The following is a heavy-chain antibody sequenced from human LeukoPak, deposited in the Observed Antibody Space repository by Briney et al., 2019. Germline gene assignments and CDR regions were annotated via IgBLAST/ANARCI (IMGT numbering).Heavy chain of an antibody. CDR3: VKEHVDRAFTRSFEI. V-gene: IGHV3-23*01. J-gene: IGHJ3*02. CDR2: IGGGDT. D-gene: IGHD3-10*01. Sequence: GGSLRLSCSASGFTFRNFAISWVRQAPGKGLEWVSSIGGGDTHYADSVKGQPTISRDNYKNTVDLHMSSPRAEDTAIYYCVKEHVDRAFTRSFEIWGQGTVVTVSS. CDR1: GFTFRNFA.